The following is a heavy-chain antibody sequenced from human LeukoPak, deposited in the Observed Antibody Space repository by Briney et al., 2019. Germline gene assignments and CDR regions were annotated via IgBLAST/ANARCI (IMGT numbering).Heavy chain of an antibody. V-gene: IGHV4-34*01. D-gene: IGHD3-16*01. J-gene: IGHJ4*02. CDR2: INHSGST. Sequence: SETLSLTCAVYGGSFSGYYWSWIRQPPGKGLEWIGEINHSGSTNYNPSLKSRVTISVDTSKNQFSLKLSSVTAADTAVYYCARRAITFGGVIKDYWGQGTLVTVSS. CDR3: ARRAITFGGVIKDY. CDR1: GGSFSGYY.